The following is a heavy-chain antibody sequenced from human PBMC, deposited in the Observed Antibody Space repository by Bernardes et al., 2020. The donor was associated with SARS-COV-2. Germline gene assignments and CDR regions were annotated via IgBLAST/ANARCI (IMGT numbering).Heavy chain of an antibody. J-gene: IGHJ6*02. D-gene: IGHD1-26*01. CDR3: ARHDNVALSNGRYYWYGLDV. CDR1: GYSFTSYW. V-gene: IGHV5-51*01. CDR2: IYPGDSDT. Sequence: GESVKISCKGSGYSFTSYWIGWVRQMPGKGLEWMGIIYPGDSDTTYSPSFQGQVTISADKSISTAYLQWSSLKASDTAMYYCARHDNVALSNGRYYWYGLDVWGQGTTVTVSS.